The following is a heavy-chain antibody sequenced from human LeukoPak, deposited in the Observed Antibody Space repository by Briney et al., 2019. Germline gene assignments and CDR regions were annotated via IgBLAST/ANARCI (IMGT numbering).Heavy chain of an antibody. CDR1: GFIFSGNY. Sequence: PGGSLRLSCVASGFIFSGNYMIWVRQAPGKGLEWVSYISSTSTSIYYADSVKGRFTISRDNAKNSLYLQIHSLRDEDTAVYYCARGRSGYYFDYWGQGTLVTASS. CDR2: ISSTSTSI. V-gene: IGHV3-48*02. J-gene: IGHJ4*02. D-gene: IGHD3-22*01. CDR3: ARGRSGYYFDY.